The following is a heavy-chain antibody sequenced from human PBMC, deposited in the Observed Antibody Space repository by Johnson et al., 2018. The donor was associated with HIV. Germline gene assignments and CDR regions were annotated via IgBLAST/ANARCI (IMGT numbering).Heavy chain of an antibody. Sequence: QVQLVESGGGVVKPGGSLRLSCAASGFTFNDYYMSWIRQAPGKGLEWLSYISTSGATIYYADSVKGRFTISRDNAKKSLYLQMNSLRSEDTALYYCARDRRVGYTTYDAFDIWGQGTMVTVSS. D-gene: IGHD5-18*01. J-gene: IGHJ3*02. CDR3: ARDRRVGYTTYDAFDI. CDR1: GFTFNDYY. V-gene: IGHV3-11*04. CDR2: ISTSGATI.